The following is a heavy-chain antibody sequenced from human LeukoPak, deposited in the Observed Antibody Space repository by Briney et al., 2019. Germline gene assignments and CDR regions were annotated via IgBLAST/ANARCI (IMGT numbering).Heavy chain of an antibody. V-gene: IGHV3-30*02. CDR3: AKDIVVVPAAMAFDY. CDR2: IRYDGSNK. CDR1: GFTFSGYW. J-gene: IGHJ4*02. D-gene: IGHD2-2*01. Sequence: GGSLRLSCAASGFTFSGYWMSWVRQAPGKGLEWVAFIRYDGSNKYYADSVKGRFTISRDNSKNTLYLQMNSLRAEDTAVYYCAKDIVVVPAAMAFDYWGQGTLVTVSS.